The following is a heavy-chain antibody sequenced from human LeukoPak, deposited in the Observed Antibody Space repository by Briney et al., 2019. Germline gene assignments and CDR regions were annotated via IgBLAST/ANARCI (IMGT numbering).Heavy chain of an antibody. Sequence: GGSLRLSCAASGFTFSNYVMSWVRQAPGKGLEWVSGISWNSGSIGYADSVKGRFTISRDNAKNSLYLQMNSLRAEDMAFYYCAKDTSGWHDAFDIWGQGTMVTVSS. CDR3: AKDTSGWHDAFDI. CDR1: GFTFSNYV. J-gene: IGHJ3*02. V-gene: IGHV3-9*03. D-gene: IGHD6-19*01. CDR2: ISWNSGSI.